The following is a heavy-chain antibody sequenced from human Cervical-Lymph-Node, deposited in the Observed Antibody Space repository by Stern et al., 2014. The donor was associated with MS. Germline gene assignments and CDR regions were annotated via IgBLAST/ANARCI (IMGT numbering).Heavy chain of an antibody. J-gene: IGHJ4*02. CDR1: GYTFSVYN. V-gene: IGHV1-2*06. D-gene: IGHD3-16*01. CDR3: ARGASDY. Sequence: VQLGQSGAEVKKPGASLKVSCKASGYTFSVYNIHWVRQAPGQGLEWMGRINTNSGGTNYAQKFQGRVTMTRDTSISIVYMELTRLRSDDTAVYYCARGASDYWGQGTLVTVSS. CDR2: INTNSGGT.